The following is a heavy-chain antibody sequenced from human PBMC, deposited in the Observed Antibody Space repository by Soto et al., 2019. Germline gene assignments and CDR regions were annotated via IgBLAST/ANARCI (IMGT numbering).Heavy chain of an antibody. CDR2: INHSGST. CDR3: ARGSRADY. J-gene: IGHJ4*02. CDR1: GGSFSGYY. V-gene: IGHV4-34*01. Sequence: PSETLSLTCAVYGGSFSGYYWSWIRQPPGKGLEWIGEINHSGSTNYNPSLKSRVTISVDTSKNQFSLKLSSVTAADTAVYYCARGSRADYWGQGTLVTVSS.